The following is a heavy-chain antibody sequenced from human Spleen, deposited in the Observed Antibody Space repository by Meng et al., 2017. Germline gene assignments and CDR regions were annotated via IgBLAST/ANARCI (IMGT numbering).Heavy chain of an antibody. CDR2: IDTKSGDT. Sequence: ASVKVSCKPSGYNFPDYWLHWVRRAPGQGLEWMGRIDTKSGDTHYAQRFQGRVTMTGDTSISTAYMELSGLRSDDTAMYYCARDEDISAAGKLFGDYWCQGTLVTVSS. CDR1: GYNFPDYW. J-gene: IGHJ4*02. CDR3: ARDEDISAAGKLFGDY. V-gene: IGHV1-2*06. D-gene: IGHD6-13*01.